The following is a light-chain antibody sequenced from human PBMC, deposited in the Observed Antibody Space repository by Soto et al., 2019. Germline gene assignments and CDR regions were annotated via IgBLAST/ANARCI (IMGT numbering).Light chain of an antibody. CDR2: RNN. V-gene: IGLV1-47*01. CDR3: AAWDDSLSVLYV. Sequence: QSVLTQPPSASGTPGQRVTISCSGSSSNIGRNYVYWYQQLPGTAPKLLIYRNNKRPSRVPDRFSGSKSGTSASLAISGLRSEDEADYYCAAWDDSLSVLYVFGTGTKLTVL. J-gene: IGLJ1*01. CDR1: SSNIGRNY.